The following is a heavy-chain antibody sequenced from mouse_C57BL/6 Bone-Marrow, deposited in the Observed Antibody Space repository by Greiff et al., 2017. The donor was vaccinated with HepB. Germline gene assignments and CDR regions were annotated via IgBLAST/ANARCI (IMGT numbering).Heavy chain of an antibody. CDR1: GFNIKDDY. CDR3: TLGRFAY. Sequence: DVKLQESGAELVRPGASVKLSCTASGFNIKDDYMHWVKQRPEQGLEWIGWIDPENGDTEYASKFQGKATITADTSSNTAYLQLSSLTSEDTAVYYCTLGRFAYWGQGTLVTVSA. J-gene: IGHJ3*01. CDR2: IDPENGDT. V-gene: IGHV14-4*01. D-gene: IGHD4-1*01.